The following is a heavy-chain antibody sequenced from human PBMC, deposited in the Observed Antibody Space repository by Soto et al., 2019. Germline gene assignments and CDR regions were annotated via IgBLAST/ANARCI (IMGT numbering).Heavy chain of an antibody. D-gene: IGHD4-17*01. Sequence: ASETLSLTCTVSGDSISSNNYYWGWIRQPPGKGLEWIGGINYSGSTNYNPSLKSRVTISVDASKNQFSLKLSSVTAADTAVYYCARGTTVTTFDYWGQGTLVTVSS. CDR2: INYSGST. CDR3: ARGTTVTTFDY. CDR1: GDSISSNNYY. V-gene: IGHV4-39*07. J-gene: IGHJ4*02.